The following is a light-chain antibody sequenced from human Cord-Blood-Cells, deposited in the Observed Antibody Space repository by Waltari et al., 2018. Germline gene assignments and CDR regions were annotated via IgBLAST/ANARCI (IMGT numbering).Light chain of an antibody. CDR3: QQGYSTPYT. CDR2: TAS. J-gene: IGKJ2*01. CDR1: QSISSY. V-gene: IGKV1-39*01. Sequence: DIQMTQSPSSLSASVGDRVTITCRVNQSISSYLNWYQQKPGKAPKRLIYTASNLQSGVPARFSGSGSGTDFTLTISSVEPEDFATYYCQQGYSTPYTFGQGTKLEIK.